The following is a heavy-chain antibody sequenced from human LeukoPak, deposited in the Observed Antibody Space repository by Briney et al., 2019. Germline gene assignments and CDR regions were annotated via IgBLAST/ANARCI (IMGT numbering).Heavy chain of an antibody. CDR2: INHSGST. V-gene: IGHV4-34*01. J-gene: IGHJ5*02. Sequence: PSETLSLTCAVYGGSFSGYYWSWIRQPPGKGLEWIGEINHSGSTYYNPSLKSRVTISVDTSKNQFSLKLSSVTAADTAVYYCARHSPGGYCSSTSCFLGWFDPWGQGTLVTVSS. CDR3: ARHSPGGYCSSTSCFLGWFDP. CDR1: GGSFSGYY. D-gene: IGHD2-2*01.